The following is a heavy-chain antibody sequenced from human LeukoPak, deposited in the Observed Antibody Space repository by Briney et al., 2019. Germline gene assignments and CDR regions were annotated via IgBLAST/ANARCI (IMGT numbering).Heavy chain of an antibody. CDR2: IYYSGST. Sequence: SETLSLTCTVSGGSISSYYWSWIRQPPGKGLEWIGYIYYSGSTNYNPSLKGRVTISVDTSKNQFSLKLGSVTAADTAVYYCARLPYYYDSSGYYSDAFDTWGQGTMVTVSS. V-gene: IGHV4-59*08. CDR1: GGSISSYY. D-gene: IGHD3-22*01. CDR3: ARLPYYYDSSGYYSDAFDT. J-gene: IGHJ3*02.